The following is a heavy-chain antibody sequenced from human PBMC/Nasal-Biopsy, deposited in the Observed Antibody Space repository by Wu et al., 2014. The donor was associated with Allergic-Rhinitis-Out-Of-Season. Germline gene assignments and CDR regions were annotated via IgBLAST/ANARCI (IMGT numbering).Heavy chain of an antibody. CDR1: GFSLSTSGMG. J-gene: IGHJ6*02. V-gene: IGHV2-5*02. Sequence: LVKPTQTLTLACTFSGFSLSTSGMGVGWIRQSPGKAPEWLALIYWDGAKHYSPSLQTRLTVTRDSAKTQVVLTMTNMDPVDTATYYCARNSPVDGYYYSFGFDVWGQGTTVTVSS. CDR2: IYWDGAK. CDR3: ARNSPVDGYYYSFGFDV. D-gene: IGHD6-19*01.